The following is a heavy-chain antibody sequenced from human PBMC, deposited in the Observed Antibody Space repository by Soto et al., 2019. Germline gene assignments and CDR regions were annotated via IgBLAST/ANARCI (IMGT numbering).Heavy chain of an antibody. CDR2: MYYSGST. J-gene: IGHJ4*01. D-gene: IGHD3-22*01. V-gene: IGHV4-39*01. Sequence: SETLSLTCTVSGGSISGSSYYWGWIRQPPGKGLEWIGSMYYSGSTYYNPSLKSRVTISVDTSKNQFSLKLSSVTAADTAVYYCARASSCYLVDYWGHGTLVTVSS. CDR1: GGSISGSSYY. CDR3: ARASSCYLVDY.